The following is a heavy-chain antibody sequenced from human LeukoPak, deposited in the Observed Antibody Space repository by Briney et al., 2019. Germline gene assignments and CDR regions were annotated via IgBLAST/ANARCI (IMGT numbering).Heavy chain of an antibody. D-gene: IGHD3-22*01. V-gene: IGHV3-23*01. J-gene: IGHJ4*02. CDR1: GFTFSSYG. CDR3: ARDFYDSSGYSFDY. CDR2: ISGSGGST. Sequence: GGSLRLSCAASGFTFSSYGMSWVRQAPGKGLEWVSAISGSGGSTYYADSVKGRFTISRDNSKNSLYLQMNSLRAEDTAVYYCARDFYDSSGYSFDYWGQGTLVTVSS.